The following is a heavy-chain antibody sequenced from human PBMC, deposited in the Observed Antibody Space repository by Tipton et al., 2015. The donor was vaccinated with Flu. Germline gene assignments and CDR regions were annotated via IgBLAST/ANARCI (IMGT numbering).Heavy chain of an antibody. CDR2: IYYSGST. V-gene: IGHV4-59*01. CDR1: GGSISSYY. Sequence: PSLTCTVSGGSISSYYWSWIRQPPGKGLEWIGYIYYSGSTNYNPSLKSRVTISVDMSKNQFSLNLSSVTAADTAVYYCARALVITTTMGGDWFDPWGQGTLVTVSS. CDR3: ARALVITTTMGGDWFDP. J-gene: IGHJ5*02. D-gene: IGHD3-10*01.